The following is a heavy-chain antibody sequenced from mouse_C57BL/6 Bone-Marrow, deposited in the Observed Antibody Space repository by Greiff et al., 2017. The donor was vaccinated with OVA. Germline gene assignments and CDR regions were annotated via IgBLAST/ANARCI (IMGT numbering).Heavy chain of an antibody. CDR1: GYTFTSYW. Sequence: QVHVKQPGAELVMPGASVKLSCKASGYTFTSYWMHWVKQRPGQGLEWIGEIDPSDSYTNYNQKFKGKSTLTVDKSSSTAYMQLSSRTSEDAAVDYCARQGYLTWFAYWGQGTLVTVSA. D-gene: IGHD5-1-1*01. V-gene: IGHV1-69*01. CDR2: IDPSDSYT. J-gene: IGHJ3*01. CDR3: ARQGYLTWFAY.